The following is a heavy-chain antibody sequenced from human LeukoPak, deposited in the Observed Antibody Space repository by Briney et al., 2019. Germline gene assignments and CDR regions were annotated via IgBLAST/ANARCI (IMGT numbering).Heavy chain of an antibody. J-gene: IGHJ5*02. D-gene: IGHD7-27*01. CDR2: IKQDGSEK. Sequence: GGSLRLSCAASGFTVSSNYMSWVRQAPGKGLEWVAKIKQDGSEKYYVDSVKGRFTISRDNAKNSLYLQMNSLRAEDTAVYYCARDLGPFDPWGQGTLVTVSS. CDR1: GFTVSSNY. V-gene: IGHV3-7*01. CDR3: ARDLGPFDP.